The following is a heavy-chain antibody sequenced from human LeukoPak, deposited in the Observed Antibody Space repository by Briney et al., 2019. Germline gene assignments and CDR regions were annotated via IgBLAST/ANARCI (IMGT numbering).Heavy chain of an antibody. Sequence: GGSLRLSCAASGFTFSSYSMNWVRQAPGKGLECVSYISSSSTMYYADSVKGRFTISRDNAKNSLYLQMNSLRDEDTAVYYCARAILPDGSGSCYFDYWGQGTLVTVSS. CDR2: ISSSSTM. D-gene: IGHD3-10*01. CDR1: GFTFSSYS. V-gene: IGHV3-48*02. J-gene: IGHJ4*02. CDR3: ARAILPDGSGSCYFDY.